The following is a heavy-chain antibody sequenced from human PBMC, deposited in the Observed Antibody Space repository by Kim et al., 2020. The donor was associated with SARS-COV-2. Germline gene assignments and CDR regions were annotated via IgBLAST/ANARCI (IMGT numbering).Heavy chain of an antibody. CDR2: ISGSGGST. J-gene: IGHJ4*02. CDR3: AKGRRWLRPGIDANFDY. D-gene: IGHD5-12*01. CDR1: GFTFSSYA. V-gene: IGHV3-23*01. Sequence: GGSLRLSCAASGFTFSSYAMSWVRQAPGKGLEWVSAISGSGGSTYYADSVKGRFTISRDNSKNTLYLQMNSLRAEDTAVYYCAKGRRWLRPGIDANFDYWGQGTLVTVSS.